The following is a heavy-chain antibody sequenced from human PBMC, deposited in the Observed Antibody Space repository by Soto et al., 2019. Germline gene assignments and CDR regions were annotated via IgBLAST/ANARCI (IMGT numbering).Heavy chain of an antibody. D-gene: IGHD2-21*02. V-gene: IGHV3-23*01. J-gene: IGHJ4*02. CDR2: ISGSGGST. CDR1: GFTFSSYA. CDR3: ANIIVVVTATQSGYYFDY. Sequence: LRLSCAASGFTFSSYAMSWVRQAPGKGLEWVSDISGSGGSTYYADSVKGRFTISRDNSKNTLYLQMNSLRAEDTAVYYCANIIVVVTATQSGYYFDYWGQGTLVTVSS.